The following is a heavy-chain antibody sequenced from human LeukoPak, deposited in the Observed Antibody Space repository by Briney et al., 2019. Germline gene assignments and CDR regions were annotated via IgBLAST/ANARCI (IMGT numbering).Heavy chain of an antibody. V-gene: IGHV3-33*01. Sequence: TGRSLRLSCAASGFTFRSYGMHWVRQAPGKGLEWVAVIWDDGSKKYYADSVKGRFTISRDNSKNTLYLQMNSLRAEDTAVYYCARDSLGGDYWGQGTLVTVSS. D-gene: IGHD3-16*01. CDR3: ARDSLGGDY. CDR2: IWDDGSKK. CDR1: GFTFRSYG. J-gene: IGHJ4*02.